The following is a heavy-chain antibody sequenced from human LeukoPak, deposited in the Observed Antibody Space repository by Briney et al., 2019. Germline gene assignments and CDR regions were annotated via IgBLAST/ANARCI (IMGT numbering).Heavy chain of an antibody. J-gene: IGHJ3*02. CDR2: INHSGST. D-gene: IGHD3-9*01. CDR3: ARAQDILTGYPRVNAFDI. CDR1: GGSFSGYY. Sequence: SETLSLTCAVYGGSFSGYYWGWIRQPPGKGLEWIGEINHSGSTNYNPSLKSRVAISVDTSKNQFSLKLSSVTAADTAVYYCARAQDILTGYPRVNAFDIWGQGTMVTVSS. V-gene: IGHV4-34*01.